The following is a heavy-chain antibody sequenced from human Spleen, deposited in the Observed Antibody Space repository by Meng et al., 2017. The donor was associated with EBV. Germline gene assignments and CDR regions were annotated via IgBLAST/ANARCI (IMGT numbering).Heavy chain of an antibody. J-gene: IGHJ4*02. CDR1: GFILRNDA. V-gene: IGHV3-23*04. CDR3: ARRVLLVS. D-gene: IGHD6-13*01. Sequence: ELQVVCSGWGFEQPGGSLRLSFLSSGFILRNDAMSWFRQPPGKGLEWVSTISGNGASSHYTDSVKGRFTISRDNSKNMVYLQMNSLRAEDAAVYYCARRVLLVSWGQGTLVTVSS. CDR2: ISGNGASS.